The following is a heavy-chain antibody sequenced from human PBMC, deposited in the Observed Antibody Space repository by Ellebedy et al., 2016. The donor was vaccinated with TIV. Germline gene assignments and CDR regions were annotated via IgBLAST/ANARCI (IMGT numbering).Heavy chain of an antibody. CDR3: ARGGRGGSYYAGFVY. CDR1: DYTFTSYD. Sequence: ASVKVSXKASDYTFTSYDISWVRQAPGQGLEWMGWISAYNGNTNYAQKLQGRVTMTTDTSTSTAYMELRSLRSDDTAVYYCARGGRGGSYYAGFVYWGQGTLVTVSS. V-gene: IGHV1-18*01. J-gene: IGHJ4*02. D-gene: IGHD1-26*01. CDR2: ISAYNGNT.